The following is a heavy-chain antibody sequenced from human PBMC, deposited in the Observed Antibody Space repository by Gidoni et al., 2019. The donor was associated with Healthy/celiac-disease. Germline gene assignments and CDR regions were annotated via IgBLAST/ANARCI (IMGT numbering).Heavy chain of an antibody. Sequence: EVQLLESGGGLVQPGGSLRLSCAASGFTFSSYDMSWGRQAPGKGLEWVSAISGRGGSPYYADSVKGRFTISRDNAKNTLYLQMNSLRAEDTAVYYCAKGGVTTIYYGMDVWGQGTTVTVAS. D-gene: IGHD4-4*01. CDR2: ISGRGGSP. V-gene: IGHV3-23*01. J-gene: IGHJ6*02. CDR1: GFTFSSYD. CDR3: AKGGVTTIYYGMDV.